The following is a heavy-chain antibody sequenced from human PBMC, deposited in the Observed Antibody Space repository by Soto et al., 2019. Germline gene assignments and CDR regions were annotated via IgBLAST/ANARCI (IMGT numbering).Heavy chain of an antibody. J-gene: IGHJ5*02. D-gene: IGHD3-3*01. V-gene: IGHV3-73*01. CDR1: GFTFSDSA. CDR3: ARDLSVAWSVPGWFDP. Sequence: PGGSLRLSCAASGFTFSDSAMHWVRQASGKGLEWVGRIKSKTDTYATAYSASVRGRFTISRDDSKNTAYLEMNSLKTEDTAVYYCARDLSVAWSVPGWFDPWGQGTLVTVSS. CDR2: IKSKTDTYAT.